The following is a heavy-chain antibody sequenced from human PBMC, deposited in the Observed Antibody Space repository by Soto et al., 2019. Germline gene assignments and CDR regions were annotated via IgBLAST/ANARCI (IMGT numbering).Heavy chain of an antibody. Sequence: QVQLVESGGGLVKPGGSLRLSCAASGFTFSDYYMSWIRQAPGKGLEWVSHISSSGTTVYYADSVRGRFTISRDNAKKSLFLQLNSLRAEDTAVYYCARVWWVVVTAGPDGFEIWGQGTMVTVSS. CDR1: GFTFSDYY. V-gene: IGHV3-11*01. D-gene: IGHD2-21*02. CDR3: ARVWWVVVTAGPDGFEI. J-gene: IGHJ3*02. CDR2: ISSSGTTV.